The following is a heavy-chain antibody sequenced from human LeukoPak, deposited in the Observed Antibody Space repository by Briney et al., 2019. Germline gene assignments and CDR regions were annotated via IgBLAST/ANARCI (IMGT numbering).Heavy chain of an antibody. CDR2: ISGSGGST. D-gene: IGHD3-10*01. CDR1: GFTFSSYA. V-gene: IGHV3-23*01. J-gene: IGHJ3*01. CDR3: AKDLSYGSGSYY. Sequence: GGSLRLSCAASGFTFSSYAMSWVRQAPGKGLEWVSAISGSGGSTYYADSVKGRFTISRDNSKDTLYLQMNSLRAEDTAVYYCAKDLSYGSGSYYWGQGTMVTVSS.